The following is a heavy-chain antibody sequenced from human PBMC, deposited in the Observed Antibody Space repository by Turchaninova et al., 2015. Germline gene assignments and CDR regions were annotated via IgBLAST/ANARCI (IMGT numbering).Heavy chain of an antibody. CDR2: IVGGVST. J-gene: IGHJ4*02. CDR1: GFTFSTYV. CDR3: TKDHEDWGSAFDH. V-gene: IGHV3-23*04. Sequence: EVQLVESGGGLVQPGGSLRLSGACSGFTFSTYVMIWVRQAPGRGGEWVSAIVGGVSTHDAGAVKGRVTISRDKFKNPLYLQMNSLRGEDTAVYYCTKDHEDWGSAFDHWGQGTLVTVSS. D-gene: IGHD3-16*01.